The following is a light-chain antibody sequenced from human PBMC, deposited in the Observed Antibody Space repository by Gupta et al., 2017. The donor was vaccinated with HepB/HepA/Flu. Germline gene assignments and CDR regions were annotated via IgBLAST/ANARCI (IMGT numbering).Light chain of an antibody. J-gene: IGLJ2*01. CDR1: SSNIGAGYD. Sequence: QSVLTQPPSVAGAPGQRVTFPCTGSSSNIGAGYDVQWYQQLPGTAPNLLIYGNSNRPSGVPDRFSGSKSGTSASLAITGLQAEEEADYYCQAYDSSRSGYVVFGGGTKLTVL. V-gene: IGLV1-40*01. CDR3: QAYDSSRSGYVV. CDR2: GNS.